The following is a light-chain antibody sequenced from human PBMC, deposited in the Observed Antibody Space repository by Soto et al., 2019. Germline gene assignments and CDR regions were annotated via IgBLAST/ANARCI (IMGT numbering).Light chain of an antibody. V-gene: IGLV3-10*01. CDR2: GDN. J-gene: IGLJ2*01. Sequence: SYELTQPPSVSVSPGQTARITCSADALPKKNAYWYQQRSGQAPVLVIYGDNKRPSGIPERFSVSSSGTVATLTISGAQVEDEADYFCYSTDSSNSRGVFGGGTKLTVL. CDR1: ALPKKN. CDR3: YSTDSSNSRGV.